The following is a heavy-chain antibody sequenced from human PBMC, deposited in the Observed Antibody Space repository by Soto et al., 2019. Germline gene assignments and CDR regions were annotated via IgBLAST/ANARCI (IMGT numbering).Heavy chain of an antibody. D-gene: IGHD2-21*01. J-gene: IGHJ6*02. CDR1: GFTVSSNY. CDR2: IYSGGST. Sequence: PGGSLRLSCAASGFTVSSNYMSWVRQAPGKGLEWVSVIYSGGSTYYADSVKGRFTISRDNSKNTLYLQMNSLRAEDTVVYYCARGGRDPNYYYYGMDVCGQGPTVTVSS. CDR3: ARGGRDPNYYYYGMDV. V-gene: IGHV3-53*01.